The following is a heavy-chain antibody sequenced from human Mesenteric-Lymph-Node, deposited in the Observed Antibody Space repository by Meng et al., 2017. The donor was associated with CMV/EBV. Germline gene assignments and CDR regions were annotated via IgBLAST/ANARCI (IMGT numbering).Heavy chain of an antibody. V-gene: IGHV3-23*01. CDR3: AKDGGGYCSSTSCYFFDY. Sequence: GGSLRLSCAASGFTFSDYAMSWVRQAPGKGLEWVSADSGSGYSTYYADSVKGRFTISRDNSKNTLYLQMNSLRAEDTAVYYCAKDGGGYCSSTSCYFFDYWGQGTLVTVSS. CDR1: GFTFSDYA. CDR2: DSGSGYST. J-gene: IGHJ4*02. D-gene: IGHD2-2*01.